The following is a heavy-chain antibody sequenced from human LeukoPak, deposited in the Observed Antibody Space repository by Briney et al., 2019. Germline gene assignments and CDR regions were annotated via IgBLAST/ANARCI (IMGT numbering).Heavy chain of an antibody. CDR2: FDYEDGET. V-gene: IGHV1-24*01. Sequence: ASVKVSCKVTGYSGIELWMHWVRQAPGKGLEWMGGFDYEDGETRYAQKFQGGVTMTEDTATDTAYLELSSLTSNDTAVYYCATHTISGVVTYAFQLWGRGTLVTVSS. J-gene: IGHJ3*01. CDR3: ATHTISGVVTYAFQL. CDR1: GYSGIELW. D-gene: IGHD3-3*01.